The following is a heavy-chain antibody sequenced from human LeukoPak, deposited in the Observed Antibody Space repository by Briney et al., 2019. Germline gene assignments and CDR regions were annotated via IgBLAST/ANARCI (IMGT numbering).Heavy chain of an antibody. CDR3: ARETVSGSYLY. Sequence: ASVMVSCKASGYTFTGYYMHWVQQAPGQGLEWMGWINPNSGGTNYAQKFQGRVTMTRDTSISTAYMELSRPRSDDTAVYYCARETVSGSYLYWGQGTLVTVSS. V-gene: IGHV1-2*02. CDR2: INPNSGGT. CDR1: GYTFTGYY. D-gene: IGHD1-26*01. J-gene: IGHJ4*02.